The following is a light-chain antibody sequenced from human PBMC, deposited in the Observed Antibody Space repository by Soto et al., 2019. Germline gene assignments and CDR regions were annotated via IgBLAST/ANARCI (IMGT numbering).Light chain of an antibody. CDR3: QVWDSSSGHQV. V-gene: IGLV3-21*04. CDR1: NIGSKS. Sequence: SYELTQPPSVSVAPGKTARITCGGNNIGSKSVHWYQQKPGQAPVLVIYYDTDRPSGIPERFSGSNSANTATLTISRVEAGDEADYYCQVWDSSSGHQVFGGGTKLTVL. J-gene: IGLJ3*02. CDR2: YDT.